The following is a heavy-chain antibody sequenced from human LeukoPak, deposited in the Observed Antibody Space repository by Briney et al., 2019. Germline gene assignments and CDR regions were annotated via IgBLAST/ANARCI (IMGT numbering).Heavy chain of an antibody. CDR2: TFYRSKWKN. Sequence: SQTLSLTCAISGDSVSSNSAAWNWVRQSPSRGLEWLGRTFYRSKWKNDYAVSVKSRIRINPDTSKNQFSLQLSSVTPEDTAVYYCARVVGGSPDYWGQGTLVTVSS. V-gene: IGHV6-1*01. D-gene: IGHD2-15*01. J-gene: IGHJ4*02. CDR3: ARVVGGSPDY. CDR1: GDSVSSNSAA.